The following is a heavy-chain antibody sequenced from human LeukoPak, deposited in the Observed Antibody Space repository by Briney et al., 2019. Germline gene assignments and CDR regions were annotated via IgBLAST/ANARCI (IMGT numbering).Heavy chain of an antibody. CDR1: GGSISSSSYH. V-gene: IGHV4-39*01. J-gene: IGHJ5*02. D-gene: IGHD2-15*01. Sequence: SETLSLTCTVSGGSISSSSYHWGWIRQPPGKGLEWIGSIYYSGSTYYNPSLKSRVTISVDTSKNQFSLKLSSVTAADTAVYYCARALPDIVVVVAATRNWFDPWGQGTLVTVSS. CDR2: IYYSGST. CDR3: ARALPDIVVVVAATRNWFDP.